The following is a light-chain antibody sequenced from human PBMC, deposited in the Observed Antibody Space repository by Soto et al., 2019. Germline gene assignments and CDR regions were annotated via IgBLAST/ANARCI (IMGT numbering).Light chain of an antibody. CDR2: DAS. J-gene: IGKJ5*01. CDR3: QQSYSTSIT. Sequence: DIQMTQSPSTLSGSVGDRVTITCRASQTISSWLAWYQQKPGKAPKLLIYDASSLESGVPSRFSGSGSGTDFTLTISSLQPEDFATYYCQQSYSTSITFGQGTRLEI. CDR1: QTISSW. V-gene: IGKV1-5*01.